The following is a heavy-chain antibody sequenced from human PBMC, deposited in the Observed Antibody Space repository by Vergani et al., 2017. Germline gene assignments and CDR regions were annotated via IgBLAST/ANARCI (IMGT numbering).Heavy chain of an antibody. CDR3: ARAYCGGDCWFDP. J-gene: IGHJ5*02. CDR2: IIPILGIA. D-gene: IGHD2-21*01. CDR1: GGTFSSYT. V-gene: IGHV1-69*02. Sequence: QVQLVQSGAEVKKPGSSVKVSCKASGGTFSSYTISWVRQAPGQGLEWMGRIIPILGIANYAQKFQGRVTITADKSTSTAYMELSSLRSEDTAVYYCARAYCGGDCWFDPWGQGTLVTVSS.